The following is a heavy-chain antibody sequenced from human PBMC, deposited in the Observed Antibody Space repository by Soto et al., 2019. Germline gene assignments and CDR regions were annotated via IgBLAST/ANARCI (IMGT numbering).Heavy chain of an antibody. CDR1: GFTFHDYA. CDR3: TKNGWAAAGTSTYYSYSMDV. D-gene: IGHD6-13*01. J-gene: IGHJ6*03. CDR2: ISWNSDTM. V-gene: IGHV3-9*01. Sequence: EVQLVESGGGLVQPGRSLRLSCAASGFTFHDYAMHWVRQPPGKGLEWVSGISWNSDTMGYADSVKGRFTISRDNAKNSLHLQMNSLRAEDTALYYCTKNGWAAAGTSTYYSYSMDVWGTGTTVTASS.